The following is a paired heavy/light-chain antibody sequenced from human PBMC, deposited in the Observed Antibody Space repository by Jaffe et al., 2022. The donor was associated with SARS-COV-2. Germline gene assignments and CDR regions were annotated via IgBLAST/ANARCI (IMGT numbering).Heavy chain of an antibody. CDR1: GGSISSGSYY. CDR3: ARDPHPTVLLWFGESPSHGMDV. J-gene: IGHJ6*02. D-gene: IGHD3-10*01. V-gene: IGHV4-61*02. CDR2: IYTSGST. Sequence: QVQLQESGPGLVKPSQTLSLTCTVSGGSISSGSYYWSWIRQPAGKGLEWIGRIYTSGSTNYNPSLKSRVTISVDTSKNQFSLKLSSVTAADTAVYYCARDPHPTVLLWFGESPSHGMDVWGQGTTVTVSS.
Light chain of an antibody. CDR1: QSLVYSDGNTY. CDR3: MQGTHWPWT. Sequence: DVVMTQSPLSLPVTLGQPASISCRSSQSLVYSDGNTYLNWFQQRPGQSPRRLIYKVSNRDSGVPDRFSGSGSGTDFTLKISRVEAEDVGVYYCMQGTHWPWTFGQGTKVEIK. V-gene: IGKV2-30*01. J-gene: IGKJ1*01. CDR2: KVS.